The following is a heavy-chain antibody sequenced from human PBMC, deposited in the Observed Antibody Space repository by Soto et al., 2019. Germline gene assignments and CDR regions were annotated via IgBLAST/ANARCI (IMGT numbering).Heavy chain of an antibody. V-gene: IGHV4-59*01. D-gene: IGHD3-3*01. CDR1: GGSISSYY. Sequence: SETLSLTCTVSGGSISSYYWSWIRQPPGKGLEWIGYIYYSGSTNYNPSLKSRVTISVDTSKNQFSLKLSSVTAADTAVYYCARGDYDFWSGYYHNYYYYMDVWGKGTTVTVSS. CDR3: ARGDYDFWSGYYHNYYYYMDV. J-gene: IGHJ6*03. CDR2: IYYSGST.